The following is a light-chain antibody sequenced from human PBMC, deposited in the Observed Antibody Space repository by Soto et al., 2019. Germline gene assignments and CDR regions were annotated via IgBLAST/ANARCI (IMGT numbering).Light chain of an antibody. CDR1: QSVSSN. Sequence: EIVMTQSPATLSVSPGGGATLSCRASQSVSSNLAWYQQKPGQAPRLLIYDASTRATGVPARFSGYGSGTDFILTISSLQSEDSALYYCQHYNSWPTFGPGTKVEIK. V-gene: IGKV3D-15*01. CDR2: DAS. J-gene: IGKJ3*01. CDR3: QHYNSWPT.